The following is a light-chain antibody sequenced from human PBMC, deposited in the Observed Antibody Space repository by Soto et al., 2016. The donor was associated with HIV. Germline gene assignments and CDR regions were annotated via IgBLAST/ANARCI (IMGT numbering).Light chain of an antibody. CDR2: DDT. J-gene: IGLJ1*01. CDR1: NTGTKS. V-gene: IGLV3-21*02. CDR3: QVWDTTDHYV. Sequence: SYVLTQSPSVSVAPGQTARITCGGNNTGTKSVHWYHQKPGQAPVLVVYDDTDRPSGIPARFSGSNSGNTATLTISRVEAGDEADYYCQVWDTTDHYVFGTGTRVTVL.